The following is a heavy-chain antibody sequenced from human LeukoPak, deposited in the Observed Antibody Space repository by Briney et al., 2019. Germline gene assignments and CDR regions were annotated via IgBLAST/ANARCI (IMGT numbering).Heavy chain of an antibody. D-gene: IGHD2-21*02. J-gene: IGHJ3*01. CDR2: ISAYNGNT. Sequence: ASVKVSCKASGYTFTSYGISWVRQAPGQGLEWMGWISAYNGNTNYAQKLQGRVTMTTDTSTSTAHMELRSLRSDDTAVYYCARDVLVTSSPDAFDVWGQGTMVTVSS. V-gene: IGHV1-18*01. CDR3: ARDVLVTSSPDAFDV. CDR1: GYTFTSYG.